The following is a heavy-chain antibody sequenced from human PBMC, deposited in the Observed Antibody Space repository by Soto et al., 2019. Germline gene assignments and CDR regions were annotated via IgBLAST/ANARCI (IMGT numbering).Heavy chain of an antibody. CDR2: IIPMFGKA. Sequence: GASVKVSCKASGGTFSRYAISWVRQAPGQGLEWMGGIIPMFGKANYAQKFQGRVTITADESTRTGYMELRSLISEDTAVYYCARQFDYDTSGYYYAYWGQGTLVTVSS. D-gene: IGHD3-22*01. J-gene: IGHJ4*02. CDR1: GGTFSRYA. V-gene: IGHV1-69*13. CDR3: ARQFDYDTSGYYYAY.